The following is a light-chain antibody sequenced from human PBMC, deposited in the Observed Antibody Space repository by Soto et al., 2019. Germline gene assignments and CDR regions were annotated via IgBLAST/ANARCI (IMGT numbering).Light chain of an antibody. CDR3: QQRSNWPRT. CDR1: QSVSSY. V-gene: IGKV3-11*01. CDR2: DAS. J-gene: IGKJ2*01. Sequence: EIVLTQSPATLSLSPGERANLSCRASQSVSSYLAWYQQKPGQAPRLLIYDASNRATGIPARFSGSGSGTDFTLTISSLEPVDFAVYYCQQRSNWPRTFGQGTKLEIK.